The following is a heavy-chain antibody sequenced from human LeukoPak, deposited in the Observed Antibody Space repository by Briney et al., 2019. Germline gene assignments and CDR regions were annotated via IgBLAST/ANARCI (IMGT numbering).Heavy chain of an antibody. J-gene: IGHJ6*02. D-gene: IGHD3-22*01. V-gene: IGHV3-66*01. CDR1: GFTVSSNY. Sequence: GGSLRLSCAASGFTVSSNYMSWVRQAPGKGLEWVSTIYSGGSTYYADSVKGGFTISRDNSKNTLYLQMNILRAEETAVYYCARDRREYDSSGYQQYGMDVWGQGTTVTVSS. CDR2: IYSGGST. CDR3: ARDRREYDSSGYQQYGMDV.